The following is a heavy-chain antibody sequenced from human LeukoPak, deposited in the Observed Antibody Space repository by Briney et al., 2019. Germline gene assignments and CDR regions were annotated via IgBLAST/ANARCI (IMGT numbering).Heavy chain of an antibody. CDR3: ARGGVLKSVDY. CDR1: GGSISSSGYC. V-gene: IGHV4-39*07. Sequence: SETLSLTCTVSGGSISSSGYCWGWIRQPPGKGLEWIGSIDYSGNTNYNPSLKSRVTISVDTSKNQFSLKLSSVTAADTAVYYCARGGVLKSVDYWGQGTLVAVSS. J-gene: IGHJ4*02. CDR2: IDYSGNT. D-gene: IGHD3-16*01.